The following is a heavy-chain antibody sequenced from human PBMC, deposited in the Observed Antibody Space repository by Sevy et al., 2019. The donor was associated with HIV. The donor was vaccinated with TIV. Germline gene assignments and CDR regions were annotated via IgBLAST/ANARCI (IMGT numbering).Heavy chain of an antibody. CDR2: IYYSGST. D-gene: IGHD3-9*01. CDR3: ARESYDILPGSRGMDV. CDR1: GGSISSYY. J-gene: IGHJ6*02. V-gene: IGHV4-59*01. Sequence: SETLSLTCTVSGGSISSYYWSWIRQPPGKRPEWIGYIYYSGSTNYNPSLKSRVTISVDTSKNQFSLKLRSVTAADTAVYYCARESYDILPGSRGMDVWGQGTTVTVSS.